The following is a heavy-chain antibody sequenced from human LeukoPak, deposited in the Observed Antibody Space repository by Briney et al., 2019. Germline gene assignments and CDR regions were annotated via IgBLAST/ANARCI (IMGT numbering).Heavy chain of an antibody. CDR3: ATALAYYDSSSYYAGSFDY. V-gene: IGHV1-24*01. D-gene: IGHD3-22*01. Sequence: GASVKVSCKVSGYTLTELSMHWVRQAPGKGLEWMGGFDPEDGETIYAQKFQGRVTMTEDTSTDTAYMELSSLRSEDTAVYYCATALAYYDSSSYYAGSFDYWGQGTLVTVSS. CDR2: FDPEDGET. J-gene: IGHJ4*02. CDR1: GYTLTELS.